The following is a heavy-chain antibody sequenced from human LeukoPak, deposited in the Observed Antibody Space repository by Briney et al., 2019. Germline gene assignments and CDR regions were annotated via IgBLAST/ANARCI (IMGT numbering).Heavy chain of an antibody. CDR2: IYTSGST. CDR3: ARVGYNYGPDLHYYYYMDA. D-gene: IGHD5-24*01. J-gene: IGHJ6*03. Sequence: PSETLSLTCTVSGGSISCYYWSWIRQPAGKGLEWIGRIYTSGSTYYNPSLKSRVTMSVDTFKNQFSLKLTSVTAADTAVYYCARVGYNYGPDLHYYYYMDAWGKGTTVTVSS. V-gene: IGHV4-4*07. CDR1: GGSISCYY.